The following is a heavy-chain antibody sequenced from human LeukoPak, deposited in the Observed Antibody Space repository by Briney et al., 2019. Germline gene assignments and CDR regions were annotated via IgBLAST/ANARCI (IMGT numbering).Heavy chain of an antibody. J-gene: IGHJ4*02. D-gene: IGHD3-16*01. Sequence: GGSLRLSCAASGFTFSSYSMNWVRQAPGKGLEWVSSISSSSSYIYYADSVKGRFTISRDNAKNSLYLQMNSLRAEDTAVYYCARDWPHMITFGGVSDYWGQGTLVTVSS. CDR2: ISSSSSYI. CDR1: GFTFSSYS. CDR3: ARDWPHMITFGGVSDY. V-gene: IGHV3-21*01.